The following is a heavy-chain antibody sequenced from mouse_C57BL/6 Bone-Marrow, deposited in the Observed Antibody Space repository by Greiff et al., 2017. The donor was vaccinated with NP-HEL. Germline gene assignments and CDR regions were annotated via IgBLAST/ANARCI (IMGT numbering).Heavy chain of an antibody. CDR3: TTSGLRRYWYFDV. D-gene: IGHD2-2*01. Sequence: EVQLQQSGAELVRPGASVKLSCTASGFNIKDYYMHWVKQRPEQGLEWIGRIDPEDGDTEYAPKFQGKATMTADTSSNTAYLQLSSLTSEDTAVYYCTTSGLRRYWYFDVWGTGTTVTVSS. J-gene: IGHJ1*03. V-gene: IGHV14-1*01. CDR1: GFNIKDYY. CDR2: IDPEDGDT.